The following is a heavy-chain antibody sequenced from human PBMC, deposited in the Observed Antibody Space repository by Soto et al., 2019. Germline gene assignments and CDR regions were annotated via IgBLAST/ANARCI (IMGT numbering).Heavy chain of an antibody. CDR2: ISGSGDNT. CDR3: AKLPLVQALGFDY. CDR1: GFTFSNYV. J-gene: IGHJ4*02. V-gene: IGHV3-23*01. Sequence: EVHLLDSGGGLVQPGGSLRLSFAASGFTFSNYVMSWVRQAPGKGLEWVSSISGSGDNTYYADSVKGRFTISRDNSKNTILLQMNSLRAEDTAVYYCAKLPLVQALGFDYWGQGTLVTVSS.